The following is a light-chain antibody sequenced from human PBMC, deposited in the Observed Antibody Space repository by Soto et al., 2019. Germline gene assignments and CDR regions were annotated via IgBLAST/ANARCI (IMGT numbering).Light chain of an antibody. Sequence: QSALTQPPSVSGALGQRVTISCSGSSSNLGAGYDVQWYRQFPGTAPKLLIYANSVRPSGVPDRFSGSKSGTSASLAITGLQAEDEADYYCQSYDSSLIVSKVFGTGTKVTVL. J-gene: IGLJ1*01. CDR1: SSNLGAGYD. CDR2: ANS. CDR3: QSYDSSLIVSKV. V-gene: IGLV1-40*01.